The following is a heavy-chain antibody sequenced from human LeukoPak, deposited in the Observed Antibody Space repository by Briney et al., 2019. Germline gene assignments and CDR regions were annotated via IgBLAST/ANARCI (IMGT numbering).Heavy chain of an antibody. CDR2: IYYSGST. CDR3: ARGRRDGYNRMDY. Sequence: SETLSLTCIVSGGSISSYYWSWIRQPPGKGLEWIGYIYYSGSTNYNPSLKSRVTISVDTSKNQFSLKLSSVTAADTAVYYCARGRRDGYNRMDYWGQGTLVTVSS. D-gene: IGHD5-24*01. CDR1: GGSISSYY. V-gene: IGHV4-59*01. J-gene: IGHJ4*02.